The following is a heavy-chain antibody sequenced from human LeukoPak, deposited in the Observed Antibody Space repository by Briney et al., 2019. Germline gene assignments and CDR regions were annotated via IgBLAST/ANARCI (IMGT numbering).Heavy chain of an antibody. D-gene: IGHD2-21*01. V-gene: IGHV1-69*13. Sequence: GASVKVSCKASGYTFTSYGISWVRQAPGQGLEWMGGIIPIFGTANYAQKFQGRVTITADESTSTAYMELSSLRSEDTAVYYCARDLNAIRDYYGMDVWGQGTTVTVSS. CDR2: IIPIFGTA. CDR1: GYTFTSYG. CDR3: ARDLNAIRDYYGMDV. J-gene: IGHJ6*02.